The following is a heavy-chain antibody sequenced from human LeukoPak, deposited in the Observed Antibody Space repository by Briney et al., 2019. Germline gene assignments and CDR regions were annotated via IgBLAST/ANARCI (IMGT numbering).Heavy chain of an antibody. CDR3: ARVRIAARPPLPFDY. CDR1: GFTFTSYW. V-gene: IGHV3-7*01. CDR2: IKADGSVI. J-gene: IGHJ4*02. Sequence: GGSLRLSCTASGFTFTSYWMTWVRQAPGKGLEWVASIKADGSVIYYVDSVKGRFTISRDNAKNSLYLQMNSLRAEDTAVYYCARVRIAARPPLPFDYWGQGTLVTVSS. D-gene: IGHD6-6*01.